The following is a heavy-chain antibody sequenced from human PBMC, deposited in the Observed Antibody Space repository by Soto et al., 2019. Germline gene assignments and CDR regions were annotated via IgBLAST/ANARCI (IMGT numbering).Heavy chain of an antibody. CDR2: IKSKGNGGTT. CDR1: GFTFNNAW. V-gene: IGHV3-15*01. CDR3: ITDRSDL. Sequence: EVQLVESGGGLVKPGESLRLSCVATGFTFNNAWMSWVRQAPGKGLEWVGRIKSKGNGGTTDYAAPVRGRFTISRDDSKGTLYLQMNSLKTEDTAVYYCITDRSDLWGRGTLVTVSS. J-gene: IGHJ2*01.